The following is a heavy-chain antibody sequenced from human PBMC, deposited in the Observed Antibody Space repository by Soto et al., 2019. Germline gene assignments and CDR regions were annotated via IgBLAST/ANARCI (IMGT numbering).Heavy chain of an antibody. CDR1: GDSISSGDYY. CDR2: IYYSGNT. Sequence: PSETLSLTCTVSGDSISSGDYYWSWIRQPPGKGLEWIGCIYYSGNTYYNPSLKRRFSISVDTSKNQFSLQLSSVTVADTAVYYCARDYLVVPHRVIDYWGQGTLVTVSS. J-gene: IGHJ4*02. D-gene: IGHD2-2*01. V-gene: IGHV4-30-4*01. CDR3: ARDYLVVPHRVIDY.